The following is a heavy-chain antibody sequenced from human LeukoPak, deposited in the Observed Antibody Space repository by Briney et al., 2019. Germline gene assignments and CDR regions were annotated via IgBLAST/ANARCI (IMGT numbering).Heavy chain of an antibody. J-gene: IGHJ4*02. CDR3: ARLKVVVGTTDYFDY. V-gene: IGHV3-21*04. D-gene: IGHD2-15*01. Sequence: GGSLRLSCVASGFTFSNYSMNWVRQAPGKGLEWVSSISGSNSYIYYADSVRGRFTISRDNAKNSLYLQMSGLRAEDTAVYYCARLKVVVGTTDYFDYWGQGALVTVSS. CDR1: GFTFSNYS. CDR2: ISGSNSYI.